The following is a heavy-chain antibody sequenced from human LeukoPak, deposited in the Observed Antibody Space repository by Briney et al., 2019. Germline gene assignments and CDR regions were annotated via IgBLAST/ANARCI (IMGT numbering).Heavy chain of an antibody. Sequence: SQTLSLTCAVSGGSISSGGYSWSWIRQPPGKGLEWIGYIYHSGSTYYNPSLKSRVTISVDRSKNQISLKLSSVTAADTAVYYCARGLRGYSYGSFDYWGQGTLVTVSS. CDR2: IYHSGST. CDR3: ARGLRGYSYGSFDY. V-gene: IGHV4-30-2*01. J-gene: IGHJ4*02. CDR1: GGSISSGGYS. D-gene: IGHD5-18*01.